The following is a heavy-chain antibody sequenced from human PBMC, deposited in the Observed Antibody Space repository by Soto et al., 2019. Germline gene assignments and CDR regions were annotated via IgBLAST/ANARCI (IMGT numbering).Heavy chain of an antibody. J-gene: IGHJ4*02. V-gene: IGHV2-5*02. Sequence: SGPTLVQPTQTLTLTCTFSGFSLSPSGVGVGWIRQPPGKALEWLALIYLDDDKRYSPSLKSRLTITKDTSKNQVVITMTNMDPVDTATYYCAHRGIVVDYDYWGQGTLVTVSS. CDR3: AHRGIVVDYDY. D-gene: IGHD2-2*01. CDR1: GFSLSPSGVG. CDR2: IYLDDDK.